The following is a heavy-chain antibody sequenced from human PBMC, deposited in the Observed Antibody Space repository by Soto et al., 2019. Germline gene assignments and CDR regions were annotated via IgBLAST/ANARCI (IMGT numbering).Heavy chain of an antibody. V-gene: IGHV3-30*18. CDR2: ISYDGSNK. D-gene: IGHD5-18*01. CDR3: AKDLYSYGTYYYYYGMDV. J-gene: IGHJ6*02. Sequence: PGGSMRLSCAASGFTFSIYGMHWVRQAPGKGLEWVAVISYDGSNKYYADSVKGRFTISRDNSKNTLYLQMNSLRAEDTAVYYCAKDLYSYGTYYYYYGMDVWGQGTTVTVSS. CDR1: GFTFSIYG.